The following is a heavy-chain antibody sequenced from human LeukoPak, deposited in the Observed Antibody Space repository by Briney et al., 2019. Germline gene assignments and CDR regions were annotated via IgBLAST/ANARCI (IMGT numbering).Heavy chain of an antibody. CDR1: GFTFSSYE. D-gene: IGHD3-3*01. Sequence: GGSLRLSCAASGFTFSSYEMNWVRQAPGKGLEWVSYISSSSSTIYYADSVKGRFTISGDNAKNSLYLQMNSLRAEDTAVYYCARVLGVLYDFWSGYYREEVTIDAFDIWGQGTMVTVSS. CDR2: ISSSSSTI. J-gene: IGHJ3*02. CDR3: ARVLGVLYDFWSGYYREEVTIDAFDI. V-gene: IGHV3-48*01.